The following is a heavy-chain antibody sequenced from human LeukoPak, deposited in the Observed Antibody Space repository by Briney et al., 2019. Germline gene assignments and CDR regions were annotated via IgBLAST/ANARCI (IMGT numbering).Heavy chain of an antibody. CDR2: MNPNGGNT. Sequence: GASVKVSCKASGYTSTTYDINWVRQATGQGLEWMGWMNPNGGNTGYAQKFQGRVTMTRNTSMSTAYMELSSLRSEDTAVYYCARANYYGSGKKDLDYWGQGTLVTVSS. J-gene: IGHJ4*02. V-gene: IGHV1-8*01. CDR1: GYTSTTYD. CDR3: ARANYYGSGKKDLDY. D-gene: IGHD3-10*01.